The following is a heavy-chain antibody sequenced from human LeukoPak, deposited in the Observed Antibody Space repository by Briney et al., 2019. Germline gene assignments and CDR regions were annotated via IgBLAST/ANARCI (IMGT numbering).Heavy chain of an antibody. CDR3: ARDIVSGYSSSWYSSNWFDP. V-gene: IGHV3-11*01. CDR1: GFTFSGFY. CDR2: ISSSGHSI. Sequence: TGGSLRLSCAASGFTFSGFYMSWIRQAPGKGLECVSYISSSGHSIYYADSVKGRFTISRDNAKTSLYLQMNSLRAEDTALYHCARDIVSGYSSSWYSSNWFDPWGQGTLVTVSS. J-gene: IGHJ5*02. D-gene: IGHD6-13*01.